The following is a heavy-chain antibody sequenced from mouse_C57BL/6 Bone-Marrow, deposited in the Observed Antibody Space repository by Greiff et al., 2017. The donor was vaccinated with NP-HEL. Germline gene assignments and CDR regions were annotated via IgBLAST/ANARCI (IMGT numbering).Heavy chain of an antibody. CDR3: AALDSSGYAWFAY. CDR1: GYAFSSSW. CDR2: IYPGDGDT. J-gene: IGHJ3*01. Sequence: QVQLQQSGPELVKPGASVKISCKASGYAFSSSWMNWVKQRPGKGLEWIGRIYPGDGDTNYNGKFKGKATLTDDKSSSTAYMQLSSLTSEYSAVYFCAALDSSGYAWFAYWGQGTLVTVSA. D-gene: IGHD3-2*02. V-gene: IGHV1-82*01.